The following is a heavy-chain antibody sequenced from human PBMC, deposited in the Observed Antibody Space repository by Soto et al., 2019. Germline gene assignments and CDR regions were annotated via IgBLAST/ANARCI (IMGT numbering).Heavy chain of an antibody. CDR3: ARQALSVIVVVPALNWFDP. CDR2: IYYSGST. CDR1: GGSISSSSYY. J-gene: IGHJ5*02. V-gene: IGHV4-39*01. Sequence: SETLSLTCTVSGGSISSSSYYWGWIRQPPGKGLEWIGSIYYSGSTYYNPSLKSRVTISVDTSKNQFSPKLSSVTAADTAVYYCARQALSVIVVVPALNWFDPWGQGTLVTVSS. D-gene: IGHD2-2*01.